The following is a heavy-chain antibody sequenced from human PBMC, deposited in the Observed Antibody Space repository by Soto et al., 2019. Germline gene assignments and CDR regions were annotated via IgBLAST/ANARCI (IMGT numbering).Heavy chain of an antibody. Sequence: EVQLLESGGGLVQPGGSLRLSCAASGFTFSSYAMSWVRQAPGMRLDCVSAISGSGGSTYYADSVKGRFTISRDNSKNTLYLRMNSLRAEYTAVYYCATGRTGLHQSGGFDPWGQGTLVTVSS. V-gene: IGHV3-23*01. J-gene: IGHJ5*02. D-gene: IGHD1-1*01. CDR2: ISGSGGST. CDR3: ATGRTGLHQSGGFDP. CDR1: GFTFSSYA.